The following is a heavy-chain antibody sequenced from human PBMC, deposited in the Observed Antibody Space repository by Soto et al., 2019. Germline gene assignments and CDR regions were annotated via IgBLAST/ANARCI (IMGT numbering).Heavy chain of an antibody. CDR2: IYYSGST. Sequence: PSETLSLTCTVSGGSISSYYWSWIRQPPGKGLEWIGYIYYSGSTNYNPSLKSRVTISVDTSKSQFSLKLSSVTAADTAVYYCARERCSGGSCHFDPWGQGTLVTVSS. D-gene: IGHD2-15*01. J-gene: IGHJ5*02. V-gene: IGHV4-59*01. CDR3: ARERCSGGSCHFDP. CDR1: GGSISSYY.